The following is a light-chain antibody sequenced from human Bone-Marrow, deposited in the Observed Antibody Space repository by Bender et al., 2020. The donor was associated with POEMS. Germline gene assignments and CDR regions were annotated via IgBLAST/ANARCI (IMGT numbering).Light chain of an antibody. CDR2: DVN. V-gene: IGLV2-11*01. Sequence: QSALTQPRSVSGSPGQSVTISCTGTSSDIGLYNFVSWYQQYPGKAPTVVIYDVNERPFGVSDRFSGSKSGHTASLTISGLQAEDEADYYCSSYAGGPWVYGGGTKVTVL. CDR1: SSDIGLYNF. CDR3: SSYAGGPWV. J-gene: IGLJ3*02.